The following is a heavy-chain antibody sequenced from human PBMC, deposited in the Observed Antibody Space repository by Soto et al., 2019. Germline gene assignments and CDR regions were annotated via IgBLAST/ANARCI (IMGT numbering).Heavy chain of an antibody. CDR2: VSYDGGTK. CDR1: GFTFSSFA. V-gene: IGHV3-30*18. Sequence: QAQLVESGGGVVQPGRSLRLSCAASGFTFSSFAMHWVRQAPGKGLEWVAIVSYDGGTKYYADSVKGRFTISRDNAKNTLSLRVYILRTEDPAVYYCANLPPRRNKYQPADYWGQGTLVTVSS. CDR3: ANLPPRRNKYQPADY. J-gene: IGHJ4*02.